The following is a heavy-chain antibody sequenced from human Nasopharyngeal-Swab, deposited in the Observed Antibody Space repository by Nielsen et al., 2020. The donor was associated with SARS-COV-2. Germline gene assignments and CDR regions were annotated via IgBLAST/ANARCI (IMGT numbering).Heavy chain of an antibody. CDR1: GGSFSGYY. J-gene: IGHJ2*01. Sequence: SETLSLTCAVYGGSFSGYYWSWIRRPPGKGLEWIGEINHSGSTNYNPSLKSRVTISVDTSKNQFSLKLSSVTAADTAVYYCARRTTRARITMIVVVTYWYFDLWGRGTLVTVSS. V-gene: IGHV4-34*01. D-gene: IGHD3-22*01. CDR2: INHSGST. CDR3: ARRTTRARITMIVVVTYWYFDL.